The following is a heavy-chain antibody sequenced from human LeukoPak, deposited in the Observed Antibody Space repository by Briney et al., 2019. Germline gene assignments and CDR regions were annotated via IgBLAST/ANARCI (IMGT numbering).Heavy chain of an antibody. CDR1: GYTFTGYY. Sequence: ASVKVSCKASGYTFTGYYMHWVRQAPGQGLEWMGWINPNSGGTNYAQKFQGRVTMTRDTSISTAYMELSRLRSDDTAVYYCARDDSNGFGSLMDVWGQGTTVTVSS. J-gene: IGHJ6*02. CDR2: INPNSGGT. CDR3: ARDDSNGFGSLMDV. D-gene: IGHD3-10*01. V-gene: IGHV1-2*02.